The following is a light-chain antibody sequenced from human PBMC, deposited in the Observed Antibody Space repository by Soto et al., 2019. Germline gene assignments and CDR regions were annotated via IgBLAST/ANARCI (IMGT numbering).Light chain of an antibody. J-gene: IGKJ4*01. CDR3: QKYNNAPLT. CDR2: DAS. Sequence: IQMTQSPSSLSSSIGDSVTITCHASHDIRNSLNWYQQTPGKPPKLLISDASNLEAGVPSRFSGSGFGTDFTLTISSLQPEDVATYYCQKYNNAPLTFGGGTKV. CDR1: HDIRNS. V-gene: IGKV1-33*01.